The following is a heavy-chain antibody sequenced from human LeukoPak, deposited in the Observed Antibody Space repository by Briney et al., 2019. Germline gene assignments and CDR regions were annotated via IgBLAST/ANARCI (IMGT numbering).Heavy chain of an antibody. CDR3: ARVAAATSADY. CDR1: GYSISSSYY. CDR2: IRHSGST. V-gene: IGHV4-38-2*02. D-gene: IGHD1-26*01. Sequence: SETLSLTCTVSGYSISSSYYWGWIRQPPGKGLEWIGSIRHSGSTYYNPSLKSRVTISVDTSKNQFSLKLSSVTAADTAVYYCARVAAATSADYWGQGILVTVSS. J-gene: IGHJ4*02.